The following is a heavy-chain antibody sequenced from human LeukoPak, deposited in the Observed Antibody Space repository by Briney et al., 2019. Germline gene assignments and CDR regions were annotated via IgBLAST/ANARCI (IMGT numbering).Heavy chain of an antibody. CDR2: IHSSGST. J-gene: IGHJ4*02. CDR3: AREHPTAIASDY. D-gene: IGHD2-21*01. CDR1: GGSISGCY. Sequence: SETLSLTCTVSGGSISGCYWSWVRQPAEMALESIGRIHSSGSTNYNPSLKSRVAMSVDTSKNQFSLKLTSVTAADTAVYYCAREHPTAIASDYWGQGTLVTVSS. V-gene: IGHV4-4*07.